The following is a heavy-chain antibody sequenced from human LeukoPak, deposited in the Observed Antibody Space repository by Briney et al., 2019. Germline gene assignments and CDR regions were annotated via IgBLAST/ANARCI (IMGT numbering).Heavy chain of an antibody. CDR2: ISYDGSKK. V-gene: IGHV3-30*14. CDR1: GFTFSSYA. CDR3: VREVGANPDYYFDH. J-gene: IGHJ4*02. D-gene: IGHD1-26*01. Sequence: GGSLRLSCAASGFTFSSYAMHWVRQAPGKGLGWVAVISYDGSKKYYADSVKGRVTISRDNDKNLLYLQMDSLRAEDTAVYYCVREVGANPDYYFDHWGQGTLVTVFS.